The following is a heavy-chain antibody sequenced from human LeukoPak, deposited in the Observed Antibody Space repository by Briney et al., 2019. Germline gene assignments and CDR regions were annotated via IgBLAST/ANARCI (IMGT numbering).Heavy chain of an antibody. D-gene: IGHD3-10*01. CDR3: ARDAPGGYYGSGSPRVFDY. J-gene: IGHJ4*02. V-gene: IGHV4-59*06. Sequence: SETLSLTCTVSGGSISSYYWSWTRQHPGKGLEWIGYIYYSGSTYYNPSLRSRVTISVDTSKNQFSLKLSSVTAADTAVYYCARDAPGGYYGSGSPRVFDYWGQGTLVTVSS. CDR1: GGSISSYY. CDR2: IYYSGST.